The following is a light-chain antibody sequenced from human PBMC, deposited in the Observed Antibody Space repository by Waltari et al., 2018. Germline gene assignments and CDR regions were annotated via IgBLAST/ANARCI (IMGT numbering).Light chain of an antibody. V-gene: IGLV1-40*01. Sequence: QSVLAQPPSVSGAPGQRVTISCSGSSSNIGAGSDVHWYQHLPGTAPKLLIYGKSNRPSGAPDRFSGSKSGTSASLAITGLQAEEEADYYCQSYDSSLSGSVFGGGTKLTVL. CDR3: QSYDSSLSGSV. J-gene: IGLJ3*02. CDR1: SSNIGAGSD. CDR2: GKS.